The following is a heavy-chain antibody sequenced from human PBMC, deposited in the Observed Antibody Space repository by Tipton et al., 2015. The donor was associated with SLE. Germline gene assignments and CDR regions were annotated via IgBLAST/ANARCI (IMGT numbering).Heavy chain of an antibody. J-gene: IGHJ3*02. CDR2: IWFDGSEK. V-gene: IGHV3-33*03. CDR1: GFTFSNYG. D-gene: IGHD1-1*01. Sequence: SLRLSCAASGFTFSNYGVHWVRQAPGKGLEWVALIWFDGSEKYYADSVKGRFTTSRDNAKNTLYLQMNSLRAEDTAVYYCASQLTILDAFDIWGQGTMVTVSS. CDR3: ASQLTILDAFDI.